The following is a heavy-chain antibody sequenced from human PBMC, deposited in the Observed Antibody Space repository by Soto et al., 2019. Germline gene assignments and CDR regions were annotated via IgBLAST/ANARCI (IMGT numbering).Heavy chain of an antibody. CDR1: GFTFTSYW. D-gene: IGHD5-12*01. CDR3: AKGYSGYDYGY. Sequence: PGGSLRLSCAASGFTFTSYWMHWVRQAPGKGLVWVSRINGDGSGTSYADSVKGRFTISRDNARNTLYLQMNSLRAEDTAVYYCAKGYSGYDYGYWGQGTPVTVSS. J-gene: IGHJ4*02. V-gene: IGHV3-74*01. CDR2: INGDGSGT.